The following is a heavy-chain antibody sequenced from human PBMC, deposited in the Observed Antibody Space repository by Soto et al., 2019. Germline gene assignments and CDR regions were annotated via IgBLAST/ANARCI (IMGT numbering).Heavy chain of an antibody. Sequence: GGSLRLSCAASGFIFSNYYMNWVRQAPGKGLVWVSRINSDGSRATYADSVKGRFTISRDNSKNTLYLQMNSLRAEDTAVYYCARDIQVETLAAHPATVVTPNLIDYWGQGTLVTVSS. CDR1: GFIFSNYY. J-gene: IGHJ4*02. D-gene: IGHD4-17*01. V-gene: IGHV3-74*03. CDR3: ARDIQVETLAAHPATVVTPNLIDY. CDR2: INSDGSRA.